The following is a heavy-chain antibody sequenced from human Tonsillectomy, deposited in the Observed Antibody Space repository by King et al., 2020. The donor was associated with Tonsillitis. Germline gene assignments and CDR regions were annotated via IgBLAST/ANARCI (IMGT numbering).Heavy chain of an antibody. D-gene: IGHD2-21*01. CDR2: ISYDGSNK. J-gene: IGHJ4*02. V-gene: IGHV3-30*04. Sequence: QLVQSGGGVVQPGRSLRLSCAASGFTFSSYAMHWVRQAPGKGLEWVAVISYDGSNKYCADSVKGRFTISRDNSKNTLYLQMNSLRAEDTAVYYCAREQRSSVALDYWGQGTLVTVSS. CDR3: AREQRSSVALDY. CDR1: GFTFSSYA.